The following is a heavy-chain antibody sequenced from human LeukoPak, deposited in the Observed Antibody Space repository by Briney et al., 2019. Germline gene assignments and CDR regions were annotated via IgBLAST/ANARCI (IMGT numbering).Heavy chain of an antibody. D-gene: IGHD3-10*01. CDR3: ARMGQLTSTSGSGNFYSYGMDV. V-gene: IGHV6-1*01. CDR1: GDSVSSNSAA. J-gene: IGHJ6*02. CDR2: TYYRSKWHN. Sequence: QTLSLTCAISGDSVSSNSAAWNWIRQSPSRGLEWLGRTYYRSKWHNDYTVSVKSRITINPDTSKSQFSLQLNSVTPEDTAVYYCARMGQLTSTSGSGNFYSYGMDVWGQGTTVTVSS.